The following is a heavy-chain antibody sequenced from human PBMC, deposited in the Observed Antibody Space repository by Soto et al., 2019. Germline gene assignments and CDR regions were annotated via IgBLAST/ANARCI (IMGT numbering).Heavy chain of an antibody. CDR3: VRGDAEVWEVKY. Sequence: SETLSLTCTVSGDSITDYFSNFFRQPPGKGLEWIGHVSYRGSTHYNPSLRSRATISVDASKNQFSLKLRSVTAADTAVYYCVRGDAEVWEVKYWGQGTLVTVSS. CDR2: VSYRGST. V-gene: IGHV4-59*01. D-gene: IGHD1-26*01. CDR1: GDSITDYF. J-gene: IGHJ4*02.